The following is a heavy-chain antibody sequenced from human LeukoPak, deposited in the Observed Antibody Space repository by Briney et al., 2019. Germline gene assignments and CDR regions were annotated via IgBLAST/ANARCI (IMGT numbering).Heavy chain of an antibody. CDR3: EKLYDYGDYPDY. J-gene: IGHJ4*02. CDR1: GFTFTTSG. Sequence: AGGSLRLSCAASGFTFTTSGMTLLRQAPGKGLEWVSGINWNGGRTGYADSVKGRFTISRDNAKNSLYLQMNSLRAEDTALYYCEKLYDYGDYPDYWGQGTLVTVSS. D-gene: IGHD4-17*01. V-gene: IGHV3-20*04. CDR2: INWNGGRT.